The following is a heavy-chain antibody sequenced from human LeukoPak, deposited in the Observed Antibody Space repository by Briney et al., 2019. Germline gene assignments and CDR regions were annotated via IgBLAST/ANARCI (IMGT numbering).Heavy chain of an antibody. CDR1: GGSISSSNYY. CDR2: IYTSGST. CDR3: AREGVDSSGYTDY. V-gene: IGHV4-61*02. D-gene: IGHD3-22*01. J-gene: IGHJ4*02. Sequence: SETLSLTCTVSGGSISSSNYYWSWIRQPAGKGLEWIGRIYTSGSTNYNPSLKSRVTMSVDTSKNQFSLKLSSVTAADTAVYYCAREGVDSSGYTDYWGQGTLVTVSS.